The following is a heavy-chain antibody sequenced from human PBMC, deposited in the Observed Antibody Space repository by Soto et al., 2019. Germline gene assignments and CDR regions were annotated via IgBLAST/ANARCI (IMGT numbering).Heavy chain of an antibody. D-gene: IGHD3-9*01. V-gene: IGHV1-8*01. CDR1: GYTFTSYD. J-gene: IGHJ4*02. CDR2: MNPNSGNT. CDR3: ARGLIYYDILTGYYNPYFDY. Sequence: ASVKVSCKASGYTFTSYDINWVRQATGQGLEWMGWMNPNSGNTGYAQKFQGRVTMTRNTSISTAYMELSSLRSEDTAVYYCARGLIYYDILTGYYNPYFDYWGQGTLVTVSS.